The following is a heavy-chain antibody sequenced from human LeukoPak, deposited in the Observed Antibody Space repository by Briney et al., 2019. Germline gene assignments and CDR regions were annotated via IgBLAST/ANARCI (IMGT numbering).Heavy chain of an antibody. CDR1: GGSISSYY. D-gene: IGHD3-10*01. J-gene: IGHJ4*02. CDR3: ARETEDGSDY. Sequence: SETLSLTCTVSGGSISSYYWSWIRQPPGKGLEWIGYIYYSGSTNYNPSLKSRVTISVDTSKNQFSLKLSSVTAADTAVYYCARETEDGSDYWGQGTLVTVSS. CDR2: IYYSGST. V-gene: IGHV4-59*12.